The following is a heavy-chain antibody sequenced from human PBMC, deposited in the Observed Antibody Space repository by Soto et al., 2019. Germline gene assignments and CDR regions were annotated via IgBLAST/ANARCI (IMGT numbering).Heavy chain of an antibody. CDR3: ARDRTITYYYDSSGAHDAFDI. J-gene: IGHJ3*02. Sequence: PGGSLRLSCAASGFTFSSCAMGWVRQAPGKGLEWVSDIIDSGGSTYYADSVKGRFTISRDNSKSTLYLQMNSLRAEDTAVYYCARDRTITYYYDSSGAHDAFDIWGQGTRVTVSS. CDR1: GFTFSSCA. V-gene: IGHV3-23*01. CDR2: IIDSGGST. D-gene: IGHD3-22*01.